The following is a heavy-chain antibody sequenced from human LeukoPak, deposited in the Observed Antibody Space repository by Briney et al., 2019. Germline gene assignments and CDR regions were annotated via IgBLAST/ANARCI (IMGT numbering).Heavy chain of an antibody. D-gene: IGHD3-10*01. V-gene: IGHV3-11*01. J-gene: IGHJ4*02. CDR3: AREGSHRGVIRD. Sequence: PSETLSLTCTVSGDSITSSAFYWGWICQAPGKGLEWVSYISSSGSTIYYADSVKGRFTISRDNAKNSLYLQMNSLRAEDTAVYYCAREGSHRGVIRDWGQGTLVTVSS. CDR2: ISSSGSTI. CDR1: GDSITSSAFY.